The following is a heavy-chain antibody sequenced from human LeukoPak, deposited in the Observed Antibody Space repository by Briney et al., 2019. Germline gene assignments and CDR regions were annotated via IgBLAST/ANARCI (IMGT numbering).Heavy chain of an antibody. D-gene: IGHD3-22*01. CDR3: ARTDGNVIVVVIHDPFDY. CDR2: ISAYNGNT. J-gene: IGHJ4*02. V-gene: IGHV1-18*01. CDR1: GYTFTSYG. Sequence: ASVKVSCTASGYTFTSYGISWVRQAPGQGLEWMGWISAYNGNTNYAQKLQGRVTMTTDTSTSTAYMELRSLRSDDTAVYYCARTDGNVIVVVIHDPFDYWGQGTLVTVSS.